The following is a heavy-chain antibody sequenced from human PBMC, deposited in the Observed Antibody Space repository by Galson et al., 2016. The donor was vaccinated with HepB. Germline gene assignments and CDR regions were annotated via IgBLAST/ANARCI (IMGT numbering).Heavy chain of an antibody. V-gene: IGHV3-23*01. D-gene: IGHD3-16*01. J-gene: IGHJ4*02. CDR1: GFRFSNYG. Sequence: SLRLSCAASGFRFSNYGMTWVRQVPGKGLEWVSSITGDGGRTFIADSVKGRFTISRDNSKNTLYLHLSSLRADDMAVYYCAKVGVMASNIPWDLHSWGQGALVTVSS. CDR3: AKVGVMASNIPWDLHS. CDR2: ITGDGGRT.